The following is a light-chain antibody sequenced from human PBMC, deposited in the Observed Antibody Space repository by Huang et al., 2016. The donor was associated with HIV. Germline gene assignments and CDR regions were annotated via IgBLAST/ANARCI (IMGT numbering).Light chain of an antibody. V-gene: IGKV4-1*01. CDR3: QQYYYTPLT. Sequence: DIVMTQSPDSLPVSLGERATNNCKSSQSLFYRYNNKNSLAWYQQKPGQPPKLLIYWASTRESGVPDLISGSGSGTEFTLTSSSPQAEEVAIYYCQQYYYTPLTFGQGTKLEIK. J-gene: IGKJ2*01. CDR1: QSLFYRYNNKNS. CDR2: WAS.